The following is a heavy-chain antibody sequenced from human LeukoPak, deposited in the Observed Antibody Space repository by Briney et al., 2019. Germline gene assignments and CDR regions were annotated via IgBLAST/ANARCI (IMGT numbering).Heavy chain of an antibody. CDR3: AAAGYSGYAVIDY. CDR2: ISSSSSYI. Sequence: GGSLRLSCAASGFTFSSYSMNWVRQAPGKGLEWVSSISSSSSYIYYADSVKGRFTISRDNAKNSLYLQMNSLRAEDTAVYYCAAAGYSGYAVIDYWGQGTLVTVSS. V-gene: IGHV3-21*01. J-gene: IGHJ4*02. CDR1: GFTFSSYS. D-gene: IGHD5-12*01.